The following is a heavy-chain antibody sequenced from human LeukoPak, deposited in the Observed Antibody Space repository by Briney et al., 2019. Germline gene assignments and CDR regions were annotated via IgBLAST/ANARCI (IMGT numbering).Heavy chain of an antibody. Sequence: ASLKVSCKASGYTYRNYGITWVRQAPGQGREWMGWIIAYNGNKHYARNLKGKFTLTTESSTSTFYMELGSLRPDETAIYSCVWGRTTGIPDLNQYFFLDVWGRGTTVTVSS. CDR1: GYTYRNYG. J-gene: IGHJ6*02. V-gene: IGHV1-18*04. D-gene: IGHD3-16*01. CDR3: VWGRTTGIPDLNQYFFLDV. CDR2: IIAYNGNK.